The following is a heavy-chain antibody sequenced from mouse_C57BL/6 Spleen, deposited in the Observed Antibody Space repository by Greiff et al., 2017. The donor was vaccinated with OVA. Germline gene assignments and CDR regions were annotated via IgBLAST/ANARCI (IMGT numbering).Heavy chain of an antibody. V-gene: IGHV1-52*01. Sequence: VQLQQPGAELVRPGSSVKLSCKASGYTFTSYWMHWVKQRPIQGLEWIGNIDPSDSETHYNQKFKDKATLTVDKSSSTAYMQLSSLTSEDSAVYYCATSSDYGSSYDVWGTGTTVTVSS. CDR2: IDPSDSET. D-gene: IGHD1-1*01. CDR1: GYTFTSYW. J-gene: IGHJ1*03. CDR3: ATSSDYGSSYDV.